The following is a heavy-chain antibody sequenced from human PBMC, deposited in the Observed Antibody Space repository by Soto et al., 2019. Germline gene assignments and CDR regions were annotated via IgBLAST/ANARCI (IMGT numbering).Heavy chain of an antibody. CDR3: ARDWEEYQLPYGMDV. CDR1: GYTFTSYG. V-gene: IGHV1-18*01. Sequence: ASVKVSCKASGYTFTSYGISWVRQAPGQGHEWMGWISAYNGNTNYAQKLQGRVTMTTDTSTSTAYMELRSLRSDDTAVYYCARDWEEYQLPYGMDVWGQGTTVTVSS. D-gene: IGHD2-2*01. J-gene: IGHJ6*02. CDR2: ISAYNGNT.